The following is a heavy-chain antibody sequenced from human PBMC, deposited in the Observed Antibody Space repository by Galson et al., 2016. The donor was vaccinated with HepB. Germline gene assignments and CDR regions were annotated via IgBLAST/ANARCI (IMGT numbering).Heavy chain of an antibody. D-gene: IGHD6-19*01. Sequence: SLRLSCAASGFTFRNYALSWVRRAPGKGLEWVSHINAPTPNTHYADSVRGRFSIYRDNSKDTLYLQMDSLTAEDSAIYYCTTWLSHHFDYWGQGTRVTVSS. CDR2: INAPTPNT. V-gene: IGHV3-23*01. CDR3: TTWLSHHFDY. J-gene: IGHJ4*02. CDR1: GFTFRNYA.